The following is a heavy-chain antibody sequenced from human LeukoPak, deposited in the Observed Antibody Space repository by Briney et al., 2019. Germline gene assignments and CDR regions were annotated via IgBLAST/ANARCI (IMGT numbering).Heavy chain of an antibody. Sequence: GASVKVSCKASGYTFTSHGFSWVRQAPGQGLEWMGWVSAYNGNTNYAQKLQGRVTMTTDTSTSTAYMELRSLRSDDTAVYYCATGQIGYSSGWYYFDYWGQGTLVTVSS. D-gene: IGHD6-19*01. CDR1: GYTFTSHG. CDR2: VSAYNGNT. V-gene: IGHV1-18*01. J-gene: IGHJ4*02. CDR3: ATGQIGYSSGWYYFDY.